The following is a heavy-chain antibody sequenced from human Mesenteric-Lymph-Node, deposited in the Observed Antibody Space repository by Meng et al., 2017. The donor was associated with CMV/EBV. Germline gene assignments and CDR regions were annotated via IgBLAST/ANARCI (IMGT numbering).Heavy chain of an antibody. Sequence: KASGRTFSSYAISWVRQAPGQGLEGMGGIIPILGIANYAQKFQGRVTITADKSTSTVYMELSSLRSEDTAVYYCARGSAAATREYFQHWGQGTLVTVSS. J-gene: IGHJ1*01. V-gene: IGHV1-69*10. CDR2: IIPILGIA. CDR1: GRTFSSYA. D-gene: IGHD6-13*01. CDR3: ARGSAAATREYFQH.